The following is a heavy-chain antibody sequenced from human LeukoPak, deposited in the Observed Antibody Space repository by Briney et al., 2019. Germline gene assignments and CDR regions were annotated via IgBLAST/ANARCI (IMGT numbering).Heavy chain of an antibody. V-gene: IGHV5-51*01. CDR3: AREGYCSGGYCYLDI. CDR2: IYPGDSYT. J-gene: IGHJ3*02. D-gene: IGHD2-15*01. CDR1: GYSFTSYW. Sequence: GESLKISCKGSGYSFTSYWIAWVRQMPGKGLEWMGIIYPGDSYTTYSPSFQGQVTISADKSISTAYLQWRSLKASDTAMYYCAREGYCSGGYCYLDIWGQGTMVTVSA.